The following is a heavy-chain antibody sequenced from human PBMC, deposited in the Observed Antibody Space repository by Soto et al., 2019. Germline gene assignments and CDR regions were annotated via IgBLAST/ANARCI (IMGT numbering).Heavy chain of an antibody. Sequence: SVKVSCKASGFTFTSSAVQWVRQARGQRLEWIGWIVVGSGNTNYAQKFQERVTITRDMSTRTAYMELSSLRSEDTAVYYCAADSTYYYDSGSYSYPSDAFDVWGQGTMVTVSS. CDR3: AADSTYYYDSGSYSYPSDAFDV. J-gene: IGHJ3*01. D-gene: IGHD3-22*01. CDR1: GFTFTSSA. CDR2: IVVGSGNT. V-gene: IGHV1-58*01.